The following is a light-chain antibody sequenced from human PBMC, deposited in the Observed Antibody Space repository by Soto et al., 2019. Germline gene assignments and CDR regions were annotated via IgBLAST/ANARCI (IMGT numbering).Light chain of an antibody. Sequence: DTVMTQPPLSLPVAPGAPASISCRSSQSLLNTNGYNYLDWYLQKPGQSPKFLIYLGSNRAFGVPDRFSGSGSGTDFTLKISRVEAEDVGVYYCMQALQAPLTFXQGTKVDIK. J-gene: IGKJ1*01. CDR2: LGS. CDR3: MQALQAPLT. CDR1: QSLLNTNGYNY. V-gene: IGKV2-28*01.